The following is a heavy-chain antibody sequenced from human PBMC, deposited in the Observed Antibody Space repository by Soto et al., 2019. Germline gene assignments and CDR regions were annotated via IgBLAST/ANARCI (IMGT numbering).Heavy chain of an antibody. J-gene: IGHJ4*02. CDR1: GFTFSSYA. CDR2: ISGSGGST. CDR3: ARDPYSSGWLDY. Sequence: AGGSLSLSCAASGFTFSSYAMSWVRQAPGKGLEWVSAISGSGGSTYYADSVKGRFTISRDNSKSTLYLQMSTLRAEDTAVYYCARDPYSSGWLDYWGQGTLVTVSS. V-gene: IGHV3-23*01. D-gene: IGHD6-19*01.